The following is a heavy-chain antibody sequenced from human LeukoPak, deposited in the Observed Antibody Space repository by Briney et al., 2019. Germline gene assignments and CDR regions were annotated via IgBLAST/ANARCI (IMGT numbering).Heavy chain of an antibody. V-gene: IGHV3-30-3*01. CDR3: ARRDRSYDILTGYYSHGEDFDY. Sequence: GRSLRLSCAASGFTFSSYAMPWVRQAPGKGLEWVAVISYDGSNKYYADSVKGRFTISRDNSKNTLYLQMNSLRAEDTAVYYCARRDRSYDILTGYYSHGEDFDYWGQGTLVTVSS. J-gene: IGHJ4*02. CDR1: GFTFSSYA. CDR2: ISYDGSNK. D-gene: IGHD3-9*01.